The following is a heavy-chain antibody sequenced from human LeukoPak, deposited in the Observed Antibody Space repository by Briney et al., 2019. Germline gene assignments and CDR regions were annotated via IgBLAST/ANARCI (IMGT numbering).Heavy chain of an antibody. V-gene: IGHV4-59*12. CDR1: GDSFTSYY. CDR2: VYHSGSP. D-gene: IGHD1-26*01. J-gene: IGHJ3*02. CDR3: ARDRRRDLLHAFDI. Sequence: PSETLSLTCTVAGDSFTSYYWSWIRQPPEKGLECIGYVYHSGSPNYNPSLKSQVTISVDTSKNQFSLKLSSVTAADTAVYYCARDRRRDLLHAFDIWGQGTMVTVS.